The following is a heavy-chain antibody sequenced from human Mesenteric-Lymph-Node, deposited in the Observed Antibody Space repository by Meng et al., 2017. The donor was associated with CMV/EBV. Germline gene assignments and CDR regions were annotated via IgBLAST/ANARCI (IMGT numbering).Heavy chain of an antibody. J-gene: IGHJ4*02. CDR1: FTFSSDA. Sequence: FTFSSDAMHWVSQAPGKGLEWVAVISYDGSNKYYADSVKGRFTISRDNSKNTLYLQMNSLRAEDTAVYYCARGHQLLWFGEPEYYFDYWGQGTLVTVSS. CDR3: ARGHQLLWFGEPEYYFDY. D-gene: IGHD3-10*01. V-gene: IGHV3-30-3*01. CDR2: ISYDGSNK.